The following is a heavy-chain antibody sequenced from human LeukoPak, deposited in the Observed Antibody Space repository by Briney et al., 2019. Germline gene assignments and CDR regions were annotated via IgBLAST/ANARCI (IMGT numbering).Heavy chain of an antibody. CDR3: AREGQRGFDP. J-gene: IGHJ5*02. CDR2: IIPIFGTA. V-gene: IGHV1-69*13. Sequence: ASVKVSCTASGGTFSSYAISWVRQAPGQGLEWMGGIIPIFGTANYAQKFQGRVTITADESTSTAYMELSSLRSEDTAVYYCAREGQRGFDPWGQGTLVTVSS. CDR1: GGTFSSYA.